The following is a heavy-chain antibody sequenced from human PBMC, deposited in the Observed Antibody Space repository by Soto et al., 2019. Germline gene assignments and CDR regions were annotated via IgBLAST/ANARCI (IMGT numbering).Heavy chain of an antibody. CDR2: MNPNSGNT. D-gene: IGHD6-19*01. CDR1: GYTFTSYD. CDR3: AREVAGDVGN. V-gene: IGHV1-8*01. J-gene: IGHJ4*02. Sequence: QVQLVQSGAEVKKPGASVKVSCKASGYTFTSYDINWVRQATGQGLEWMGWMNPNSGNTGYAQKFQGRVTMARTTAQSTAYMELSTLRSEDPAVYYCAREVAGDVGNWGQGTLVTVSS.